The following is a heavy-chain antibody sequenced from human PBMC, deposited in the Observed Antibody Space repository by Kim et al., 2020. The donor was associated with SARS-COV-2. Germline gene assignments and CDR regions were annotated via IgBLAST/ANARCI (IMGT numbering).Heavy chain of an antibody. J-gene: IGHJ4*02. D-gene: IGHD3-3*01. CDR3: TTTIYYFWSGYSSY. V-gene: IGHV3-15*05. Sequence: YAATVEGRFTISSDDSKNTLSLQMNSLKTEDTAIYYCTTTIYYFWSGYSSYWGQGTLVSVSS.